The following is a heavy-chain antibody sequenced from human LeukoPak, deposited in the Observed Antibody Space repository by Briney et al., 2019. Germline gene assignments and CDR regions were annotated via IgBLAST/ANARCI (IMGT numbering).Heavy chain of an antibody. Sequence: TLSLTCTVSGGSISSSSYYWGWIRQSPGKGLEWIGSIYYSGSTYYNPSLKSRVTISVDTSKNQFSLKLSSVTAADTAVYYCARDAINYDFWSGYYKGVWFDPWGQGTLVTVSS. V-gene: IGHV4-39*07. CDR3: ARDAINYDFWSGYYKGVWFDP. CDR2: IYYSGST. CDR1: GGSISSSSYY. D-gene: IGHD3-3*01. J-gene: IGHJ5*02.